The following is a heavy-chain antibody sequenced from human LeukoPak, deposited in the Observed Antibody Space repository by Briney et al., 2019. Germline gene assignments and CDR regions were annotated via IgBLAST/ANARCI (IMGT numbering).Heavy chain of an antibody. V-gene: IGHV4-59*11. J-gene: IGHJ3*02. CDR1: GGSISSHY. Sequence: SETLSLTCTVSGGSISSHYWSWIRQPPGEGLEWIGYIYYSGSTNYNPSLKSRVTISVDTSKNQFSLKLSSVTAADTAVYYCARAHEAARDAFDIWGQGTMVTVSS. CDR2: IYYSGST. CDR3: ARAHEAARDAFDI. D-gene: IGHD2-15*01.